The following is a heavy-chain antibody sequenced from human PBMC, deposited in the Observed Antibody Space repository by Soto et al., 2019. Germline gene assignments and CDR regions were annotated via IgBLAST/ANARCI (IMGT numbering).Heavy chain of an antibody. CDR3: ARALRLGYCSSTSCHTNHYDILTGYYKGWWFDP. V-gene: IGHV3-21*01. CDR2: ISSSSSYI. J-gene: IGHJ5*02. CDR1: GFTFSSYS. D-gene: IGHD3-9*01. Sequence: GGSLRLSCAASGFTFSSYSMNWVRQAPGKGLEWVSSISSSSSYIYYADSVKGRFTISRDNAKNSLYLQMNSLRAEDTAVYYCARALRLGYCSSTSCHTNHYDILTGYYKGWWFDPWGQGTLVTVSS.